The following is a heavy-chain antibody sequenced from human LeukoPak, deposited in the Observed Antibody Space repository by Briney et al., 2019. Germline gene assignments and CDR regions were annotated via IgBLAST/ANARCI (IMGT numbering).Heavy chain of an antibody. V-gene: IGHV3-30*03. CDR1: GFTFSRYG. CDR3: ARDQAVSGSNYYYGVDV. CDR2: IANDGKDK. Sequence: QAGGSLRLSCAASGFTFSRYGLHWVRQAPGKGLEWVAVIANDGKDKKYADSVKGRFSISRDNSKNTLYLEMNSLRAEDTAVYYCARDQAVSGSNYYYGVDVWGEGTTVTVSS. D-gene: IGHD6-19*01. J-gene: IGHJ6*04.